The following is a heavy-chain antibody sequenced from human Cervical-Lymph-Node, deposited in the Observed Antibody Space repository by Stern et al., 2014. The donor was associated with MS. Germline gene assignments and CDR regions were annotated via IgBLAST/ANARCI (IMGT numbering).Heavy chain of an antibody. J-gene: IGHJ5*02. Sequence: DQLVESGGGVVQPGTSLRLSCEASGFTFSNYGMHWVRQAPGQGLEWVAVIWYDGSQRYYAESVKGRFTITSDNSKHTMFLQTNSLRAEDTAVYYCVRDKGYFDSRGYTYSWFDPWGQGTQVTVSS. V-gene: IGHV3-33*01. CDR1: GFTFSNYG. CDR3: VRDKGYFDSRGYTYSWFDP. D-gene: IGHD3-22*01. CDR2: IWYDGSQR.